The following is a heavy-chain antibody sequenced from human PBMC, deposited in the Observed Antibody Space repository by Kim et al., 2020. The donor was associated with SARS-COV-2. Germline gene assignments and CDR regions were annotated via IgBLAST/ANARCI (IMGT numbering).Heavy chain of an antibody. V-gene: IGHV3-23*01. CDR2: ISGSGGST. J-gene: IGHJ4*02. CDR3: AKDLRGLVGPINYDYVWGSSPGGAFDY. D-gene: IGHD3-16*01. CDR1: GFTFSSYA. Sequence: GGSLRLSCAASGFTFSSYAMSWVRQAPGKGLEWVSAISGSGGSTYYADSVKGRFTISRDNSKNTLYLQMNSLRAEDTAVYYCAKDLRGLVGPINYDYVWGSSPGGAFDYWGQGTLVTVSS.